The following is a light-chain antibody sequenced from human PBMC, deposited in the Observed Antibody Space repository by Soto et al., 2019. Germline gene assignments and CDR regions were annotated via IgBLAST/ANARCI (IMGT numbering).Light chain of an antibody. V-gene: IGKV1-5*03. CDR2: KAS. J-gene: IGKJ2*01. Sequence: DIQMTQSPSTLSASVGDRVTITCRASQSIGSLLAWYQQKPGKAPNLLIYKASSLESGVPSRFSGSGSGTEFTLTISSLQPDDFATYYCQQYDVYPYTFGQGTKLEIK. CDR3: QQYDVYPYT. CDR1: QSIGSL.